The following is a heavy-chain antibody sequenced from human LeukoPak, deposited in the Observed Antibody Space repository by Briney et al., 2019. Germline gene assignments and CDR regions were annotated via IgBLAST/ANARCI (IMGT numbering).Heavy chain of an antibody. CDR3: ARGGYYGSGSYWGTFDY. V-gene: IGHV4-30-4*08. Sequence: PSQTLSLTCTVSGGSISSGGYYWSWIRQPPGKGLEWIGYIYYSGSTYYNPSLKSRVTISVDTSKDQFSLKLSSVTAADTAVYYCARGGYYGSGSYWGTFDYWGQGTLVTVSS. J-gene: IGHJ4*02. D-gene: IGHD3-10*01. CDR2: IYYSGST. CDR1: GGSISSGGYY.